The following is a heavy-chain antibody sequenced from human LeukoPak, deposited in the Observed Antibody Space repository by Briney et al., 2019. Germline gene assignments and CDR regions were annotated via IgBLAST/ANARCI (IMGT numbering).Heavy chain of an antibody. V-gene: IGHV3-7*01. CDR3: TRQRGSGCLDY. CDR2: IKQDGSET. J-gene: IGHJ4*02. CDR1: RFTLSNYW. Sequence: GGSLRLSCAASRFTLSNYWMSWVRQAPGKGLEWVANIKQDGSETYYVDSVKGRFTISRDNAKNPLSLQMNSLRAEDTAVYYCTRQRGSGCLDYWGQGTLVTVSS. D-gene: IGHD6-19*01.